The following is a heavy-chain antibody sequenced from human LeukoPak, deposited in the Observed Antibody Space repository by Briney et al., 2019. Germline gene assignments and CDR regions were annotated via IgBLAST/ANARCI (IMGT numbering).Heavy chain of an antibody. CDR1: GFAFGDYA. D-gene: IGHD1-26*01. V-gene: IGHV3-9*01. CDR3: AKDQSTGDYYYYMDV. Sequence: PGGSLRLSCAASGFAFGDYAMHWVRRAPGKSLEWVSGISWNSGKIGYADSVKGRVTISRDNAKNSLYLQMNSLRAEDTALYYSAKDQSTGDYYYYMDVWGKGTTVTVSS. CDR2: ISWNSGKI. J-gene: IGHJ6*03.